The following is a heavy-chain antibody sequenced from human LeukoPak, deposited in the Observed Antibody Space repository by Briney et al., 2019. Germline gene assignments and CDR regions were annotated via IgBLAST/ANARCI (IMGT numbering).Heavy chain of an antibody. Sequence: GGSLRLSCAASGFTFSSYAMSWVRQAPGKGLEWVSAISGSGGSTYYADSVKGRFTISRDNSKNTLYLQMNSLRAEDTAVYYCAKVAKKWLVLASAKPFDYWGQGTVVTVSS. CDR1: GFTFSSYA. J-gene: IGHJ4*02. CDR3: AKVAKKWLVLASAKPFDY. CDR2: ISGSGGST. D-gene: IGHD6-19*01. V-gene: IGHV3-23*01.